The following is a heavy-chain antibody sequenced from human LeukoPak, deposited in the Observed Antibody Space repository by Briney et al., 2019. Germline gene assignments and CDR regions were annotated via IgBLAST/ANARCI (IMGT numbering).Heavy chain of an antibody. Sequence: PGGSLGLSCAASGFTFSSYSMNWVRQAPGKGLEWVSSISSSSSYIYYADSVKGRFTISRDNAKNSLYLQMNSLRAEDTAVYYCARALSSTSSEMGYWGQGTLVTVSS. V-gene: IGHV3-21*01. CDR3: ARALSSTSSEMGY. J-gene: IGHJ4*02. CDR1: GFTFSSYS. D-gene: IGHD2-2*01. CDR2: ISSSSSYI.